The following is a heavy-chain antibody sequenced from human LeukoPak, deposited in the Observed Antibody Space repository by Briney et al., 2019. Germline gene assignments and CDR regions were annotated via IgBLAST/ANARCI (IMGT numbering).Heavy chain of an antibody. CDR1: GFTFSSYG. Sequence: GGSLRLSCAASGFTFSSYGMNWVRQAPGKGLEWVSSISSSSSYIYYADSVKGRFTISRDNAKNSLYLQMNSLRAEDTAVYYCARDPHSYYYYYYMDVWGKGTTVTVSS. V-gene: IGHV3-21*01. J-gene: IGHJ6*03. CDR3: ARDPHSYYYYYYMDV. CDR2: ISSSSSYI.